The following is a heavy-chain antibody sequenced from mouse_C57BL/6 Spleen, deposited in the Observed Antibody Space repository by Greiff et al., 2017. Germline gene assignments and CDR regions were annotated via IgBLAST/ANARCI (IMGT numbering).Heavy chain of an antibody. V-gene: IGHV14-1*01. CDR1: GFNIKDYY. J-gene: IGHJ1*03. CDR2: IDPEDGDT. D-gene: IGHD1-1*01. Sequence: EVKLMESGAELVRPGASVKLSCTASGFNIKDYYMHWVKQRPEQGLEWIGRIDPEDGDTEYAPKFQGKATMTADTSSNTASLQLRRLTSEDTAVYYCTRYYYGSSYGYFDVWGTGTTVTVSS. CDR3: TRYYYGSSYGYFDV.